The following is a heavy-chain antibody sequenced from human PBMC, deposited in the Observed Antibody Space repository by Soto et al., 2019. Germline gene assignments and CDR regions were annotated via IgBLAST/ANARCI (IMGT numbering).Heavy chain of an antibody. CDR2: MNPNSGNT. J-gene: IGHJ4*02. CDR1: GYTFTSYD. V-gene: IGHV1-8*01. Sequence: QVQLVQSGAEVKKPGASVKVSCKASGYTFTSYDINWVRQATGQGLEWMGWMNPNSGNTGYEQKLQGRVTMTSNTSIRTPYMELSRPRSEDTDVYYCARGPQDILDHWGQGTLVNVSS. D-gene: IGHD2-15*01. CDR3: ARGPQDILDH.